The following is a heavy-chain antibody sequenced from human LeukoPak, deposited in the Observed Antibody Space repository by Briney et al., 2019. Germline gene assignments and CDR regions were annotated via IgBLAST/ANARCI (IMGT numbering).Heavy chain of an antibody. Sequence: PGGSLRLSCAASGFTFSSYSMNWVRQAPGKGLEWVSSISSSSSYIYYADSVKGRFTISRDNAKNTLYLQMNGLRAEDTAVYYCARAHYYGSGSFDYWGQGTLVTVSS. V-gene: IGHV3-21*01. D-gene: IGHD3-10*01. CDR2: ISSSSSYI. J-gene: IGHJ4*02. CDR3: ARAHYYGSGSFDY. CDR1: GFTFSSYS.